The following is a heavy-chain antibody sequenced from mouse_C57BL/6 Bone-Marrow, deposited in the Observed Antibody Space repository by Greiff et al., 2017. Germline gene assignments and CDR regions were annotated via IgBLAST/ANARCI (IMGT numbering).Heavy chain of an antibody. V-gene: IGHV7-3*01. CDR3: QRYPPGGGGFDY. Sequence: EVQGVESGGGLVQPGGSLSLSCAASGFTFTDYYMSWVRQPPGKALEWLGFIRNKANGYTTEYSASVKVRFTISRDNSQSILYLQMNALGAEDSATYFWQRYPPGGGGFDYWGQGTTLTVSS. CDR2: IRNKANGYTT. J-gene: IGHJ2*01. CDR1: GFTFTDYY.